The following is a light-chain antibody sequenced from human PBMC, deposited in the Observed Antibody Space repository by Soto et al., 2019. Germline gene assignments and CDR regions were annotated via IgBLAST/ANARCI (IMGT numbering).Light chain of an antibody. V-gene: IGKV3-15*01. CDR2: GAA. J-gene: IGKJ4*01. CDR3: QMYNNWVGT. CDR1: QSISSN. Sequence: EIVMTQSPATLSVSPGEGVTLSCRANQSISSNLAWYQQKPGQAPRLLIYGAATRATGIPARFSGSGSGTDFTLTINSLQSEDFAVYYCQMYNNWVGTFGGGTKVDIK.